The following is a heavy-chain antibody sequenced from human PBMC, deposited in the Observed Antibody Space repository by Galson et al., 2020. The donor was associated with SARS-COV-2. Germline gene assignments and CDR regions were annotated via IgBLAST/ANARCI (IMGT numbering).Heavy chain of an antibody. CDR2: IWYDGSNK. Sequence: TGGSLRPSCAASGFTFSSYGMHWVRQAPGKGLEWLAVIWYDGSNKYYADSVKGRFTISRENSKNTLYLQMNSLRAEDTAVYYCAVDNDYYVSSGYYYGALAIWGLGKMVTVSS. CDR3: AVDNDYYVSSGYYYGALAI. J-gene: IGHJ3*02. V-gene: IGHV3-33*01. D-gene: IGHD3-22*01. CDR1: GFTFSSYG.